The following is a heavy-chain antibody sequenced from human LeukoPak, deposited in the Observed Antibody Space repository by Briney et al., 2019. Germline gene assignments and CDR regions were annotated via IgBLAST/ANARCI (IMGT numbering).Heavy chain of an antibody. J-gene: IGHJ4*02. Sequence: GGSLRLSCAASGFIFDDYAMRWVRQAPGKGLEWVSLISGDGYSTYYADSVKGRFTISRDNSKNSLYLQMNSLRSEDTASYYCAKDGYVYYYFDYWGQGTLVTVSS. D-gene: IGHD3-10*01. V-gene: IGHV3-43*02. CDR1: GFIFDDYA. CDR2: ISGDGYST. CDR3: AKDGYVYYYFDY.